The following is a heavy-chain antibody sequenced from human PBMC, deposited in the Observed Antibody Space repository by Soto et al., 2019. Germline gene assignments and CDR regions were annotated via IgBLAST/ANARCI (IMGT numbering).Heavy chain of an antibody. D-gene: IGHD2-2*01. CDR1: GYTFTSYG. CDR2: VSAYNGNT. Sequence: QVQLVQSGDEVKKPGASVKVSCKASGYTFTSYGISWVRQAPGQGLEWMGWVSAYNGNTNYAQNPQGRVTMTTDTSTSTAYIELRSLRSDDTAVYYCARSDIEVVPAAALDVWGQGTTVTVSS. CDR3: ARSDIEVVPAAALDV. J-gene: IGHJ6*02. V-gene: IGHV1-18*04.